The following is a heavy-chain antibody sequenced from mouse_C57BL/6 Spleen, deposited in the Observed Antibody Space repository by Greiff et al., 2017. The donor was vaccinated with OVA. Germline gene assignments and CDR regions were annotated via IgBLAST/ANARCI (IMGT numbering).Heavy chain of an antibody. Sequence: EVHLVESGGGLVQPGGSLKLSCAASGFTFSDYYMYWVRQTPEKRLEWVAYISNGGGSTYYPDTVKGRFTISRDNAKNTLYLQMCRLKSEDTAMYDCAVYDGYFPFAYWGQGTLVTVSA. CDR1: GFTFSDYY. D-gene: IGHD2-3*01. CDR2: ISNGGGST. V-gene: IGHV5-12*01. J-gene: IGHJ3*01. CDR3: AVYDGYFPFAY.